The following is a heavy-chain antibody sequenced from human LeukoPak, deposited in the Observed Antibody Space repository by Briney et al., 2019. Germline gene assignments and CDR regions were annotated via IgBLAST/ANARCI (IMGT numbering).Heavy chain of an antibody. J-gene: IGHJ4*02. CDR1: GDSISTYY. V-gene: IGHV4-4*07. Sequence: SETLSLTCSVSGDSISTYYWSWIRQPAGKGLEWIGRIYSSGSSNYSPSLRSRVTMSVDTSKNQFSLRLSSVTAADTAMYYCARGLPYSSGWPSDYWGQGTLVTVSA. CDR3: ARGLPYSSGWPSDY. D-gene: IGHD6-19*01. CDR2: IYSSGSS.